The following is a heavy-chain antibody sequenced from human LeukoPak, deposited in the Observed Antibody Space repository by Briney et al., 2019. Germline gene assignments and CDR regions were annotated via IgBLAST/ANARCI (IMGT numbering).Heavy chain of an antibody. CDR1: GFTFSSYA. CDR2: ISYDGSNK. CDR3: ARDGPLGYCSDVSFPFDY. J-gene: IGHJ4*02. V-gene: IGHV3-30-3*01. D-gene: IGHD2-15*01. Sequence: GGSLRLSCAASGFTFSSYAMHWVRQAPGKGLEWVAVISYDGSNKYYADSVKGRFTISRDNSKNTLYLQMNSLRAEDTAVYYCARDGPLGYCSDVSFPFDYWGQGTLVTVSS.